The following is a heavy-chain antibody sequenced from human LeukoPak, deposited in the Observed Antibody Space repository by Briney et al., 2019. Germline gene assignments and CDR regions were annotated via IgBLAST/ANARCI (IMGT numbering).Heavy chain of an antibody. D-gene: IGHD3-16*01. V-gene: IGHV3-7*03. Sequence: GGSLRLSCAASGFTFNHYWMTWVRQAPERGLEWVANIKQDGSEKYYVDSVKGRFTVSRDNAKNTLYLQMNGLRPEDTAFYYCARDDYNTLGYNFHHWGQGTLVTVSS. CDR2: IKQDGSEK. CDR3: ARDDYNTLGYNFHH. CDR1: GFTFNHYW. J-gene: IGHJ1*01.